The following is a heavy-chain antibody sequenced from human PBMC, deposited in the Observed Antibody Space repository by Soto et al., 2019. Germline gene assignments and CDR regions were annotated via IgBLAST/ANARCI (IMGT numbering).Heavy chain of an antibody. CDR2: SGSGGSI. V-gene: IGHV3-23*04. J-gene: IGHJ4*02. Sequence: EQLVESGGGVVQPGRSLRLSCAASGFTFSSYEMHWVRQTPGKGLEWVSTSGSGGSIYFADSVKGRFTISRDNSKNTVYLQMNSLRAEDTAVYYCAKRAYCSSTTCYRSFEYWGQGTLVTVSS. CDR3: AKRAYCSSTTCYRSFEY. D-gene: IGHD2-2*01. CDR1: GFTFSSYE.